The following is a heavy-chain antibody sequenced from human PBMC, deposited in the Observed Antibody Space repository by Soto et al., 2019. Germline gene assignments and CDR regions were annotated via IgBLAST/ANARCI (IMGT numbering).Heavy chain of an antibody. V-gene: IGHV3-30-3*01. CDR3: ARESSSTVTTGGGGSAKDY. D-gene: IGHD4-17*01. J-gene: IGHJ4*02. CDR2: ISYDGTNR. CDR1: GLTFSNYA. Sequence: QVLLVESGGGVVQPGRSLRLSCAAFGLTFSNYAMHWVRQAPGKGLEWVAFISYDGTNRCYPDSVKGRFTISRDNSKNTLYLQMNSLKTEDTAVYYCARESSSTVTTGGGGSAKDYWGQGTLVTVSS.